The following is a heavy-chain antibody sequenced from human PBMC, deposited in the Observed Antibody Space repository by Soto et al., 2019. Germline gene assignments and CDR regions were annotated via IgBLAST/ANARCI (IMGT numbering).Heavy chain of an antibody. J-gene: IGHJ4*02. CDR1: GITFNRGW. CDR2: IRSNSEGGPT. Sequence: EVQLMESGGGLVKPGGSLRLSCAASGITFNRGWMSWVRQAPGKGLEWVGRIRSNSEGGPTDYAAPVNGRFTISRDDSRNTVYLRMNSLKTEDTAVYYCTAYTPDFWSGPFDYWGQGTLVTVSS. V-gene: IGHV3-15*01. D-gene: IGHD3-3*01. CDR3: TAYTPDFWSGPFDY.